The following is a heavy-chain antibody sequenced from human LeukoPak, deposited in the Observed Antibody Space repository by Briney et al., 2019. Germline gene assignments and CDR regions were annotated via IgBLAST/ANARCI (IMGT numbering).Heavy chain of an antibody. CDR3: ARATTVTTLDYYYGMDV. Sequence: ASAKVSCKASGYTFTGYYMHWVRQAPGQGLEWMGWINPNSGGTNYAQKFQGRVTMTRDTSISTAYMELSRLRSDDTAVYYCARATTVTTLDYYYGMDVWGQGTTVTVSS. CDR2: INPNSGGT. D-gene: IGHD4-17*01. CDR1: GYTFTGYY. V-gene: IGHV1-2*02. J-gene: IGHJ6*02.